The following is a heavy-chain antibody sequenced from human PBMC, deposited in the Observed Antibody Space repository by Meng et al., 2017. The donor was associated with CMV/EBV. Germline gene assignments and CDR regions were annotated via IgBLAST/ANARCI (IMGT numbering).Heavy chain of an antibody. Sequence: GESLKISCAASGFTFSSYSMNWVRQAPGKGLEWVSSISSSSSYIYYADSVKGRFTISRDNAKNSLYLQMNSLRAEDTAVYYCARDYRGWLGYWGQGTLVTVSS. D-gene: IGHD3-22*01. CDR3: ARDYRGWLGY. J-gene: IGHJ4*02. CDR2: ISSSSSYI. V-gene: IGHV3-21*01. CDR1: GFTFSSYS.